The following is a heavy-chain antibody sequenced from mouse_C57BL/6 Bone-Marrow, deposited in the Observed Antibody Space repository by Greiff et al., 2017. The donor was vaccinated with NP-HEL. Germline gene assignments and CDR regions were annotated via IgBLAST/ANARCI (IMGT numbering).Heavy chain of an antibody. J-gene: IGHJ3*01. CDR2: IDPEDGET. CDR3: AREGLYSSFPWFAY. D-gene: IGHD1-1*01. CDR1: GFNIKDYY. V-gene: IGHV14-2*01. Sequence: EVKLQQSGAELVKPGASVKLSCTASGFNIKDYYMNWVKQRTEQGLEWIGRIDPEDGETKYDSKFQGMATITADNSSNTAYLQLSSLTSEDAAVYYCAREGLYSSFPWFAYWGQGTLVTVSA.